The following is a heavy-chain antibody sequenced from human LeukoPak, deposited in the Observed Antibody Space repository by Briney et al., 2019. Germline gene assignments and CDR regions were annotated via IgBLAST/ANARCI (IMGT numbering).Heavy chain of an antibody. CDR3: ARDYSYDESGHPVRHDY. Sequence: PGGSLRLSCVASGFALSANYMSWVRQAPGKGPEWLSVLYRGGTTYYAGSVRGRFTISRDDSKNTLYLQMDSLRVEDTAVYYCARDYSYDESGHPVRHDYWGQGTLVTVSS. J-gene: IGHJ4*02. V-gene: IGHV3-66*01. D-gene: IGHD3-16*01. CDR1: GFALSANY. CDR2: LYRGGTT.